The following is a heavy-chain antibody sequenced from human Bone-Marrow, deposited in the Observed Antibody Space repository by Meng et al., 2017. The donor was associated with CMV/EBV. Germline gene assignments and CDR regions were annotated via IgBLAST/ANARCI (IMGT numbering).Heavy chain of an antibody. Sequence: GGSLMIHCGASGSPFSSYSMNWDRRAPGKGLEWVSYISSSSSTIYYADSVKGRFTISRDNAKNSLYLQMNSLSVEDTAVYYCAGGGRFYYGSSGPLYFDYWGQGTLVTVSS. CDR3: AGGGRFYYGSSGPLYFDY. CDR1: GSPFSSYS. J-gene: IGHJ4*02. V-gene: IGHV3-48*04. CDR2: ISSSSSTI. D-gene: IGHD3-22*01.